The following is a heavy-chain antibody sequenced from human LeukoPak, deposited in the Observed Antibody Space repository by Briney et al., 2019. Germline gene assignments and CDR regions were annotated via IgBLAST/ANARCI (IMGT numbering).Heavy chain of an antibody. CDR1: GFTFSGYA. V-gene: IGHV3-23*01. CDR3: AKHGSPGPIFYNGVDV. D-gene: IGHD3-3*02. CDR2: ISGSGSNT. J-gene: IGHJ6*02. Sequence: PGGSLRLSCAVSGFTFSGYAMSWVRQAPGKGLEWVSSISGSGSNTYHTDPVKGRCTISRDNSKNTLYLEMNSLRVEDTAIYYCAKHGSPGPIFYNGVDVWGLGTTVTVSS.